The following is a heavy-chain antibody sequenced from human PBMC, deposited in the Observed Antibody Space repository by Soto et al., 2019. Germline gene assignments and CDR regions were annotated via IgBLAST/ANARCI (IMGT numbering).Heavy chain of an antibody. D-gene: IGHD5-18*01. CDR2: IIPIFGTA. CDR3: ARGWSYGSAYYYYYGMDV. Sequence: QVQLVQSGAEVKKPGSSVKVSCKASGGTFSSYAISWVRQAPGQGLEWMGGIIPIFGTANYAQKFQGRVTITADESTSTAYMERSSLRCEDTAVYYCARGWSYGSAYYYYYGMDVWGQGTTVTVSS. CDR1: GGTFSSYA. J-gene: IGHJ6*02. V-gene: IGHV1-69*01.